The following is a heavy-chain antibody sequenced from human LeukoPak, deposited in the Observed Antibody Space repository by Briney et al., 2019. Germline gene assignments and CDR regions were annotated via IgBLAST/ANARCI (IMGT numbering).Heavy chain of an antibody. CDR3: ARDSAELDY. J-gene: IGHJ4*02. CDR2: ISGSDGST. CDR1: GFTFSSYA. D-gene: IGHD1-26*01. V-gene: IGHV3-23*01. Sequence: GGSLRLSCAASGFTFSSYAMSWVRQAPGKGLEWVSAISGSDGSTYYADSVKGRFAISRDNAKNSLYLQMSSLTAEDTALYYCARDSAELDYWGQGTLVTVSS.